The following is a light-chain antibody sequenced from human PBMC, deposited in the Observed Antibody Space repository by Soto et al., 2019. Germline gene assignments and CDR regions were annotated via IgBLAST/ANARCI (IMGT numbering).Light chain of an antibody. CDR2: RDT. J-gene: IGLJ3*02. CDR3: QVWDSTTAGV. CDR1: NIRSKD. V-gene: IGLV3-9*01. Sequence: SYELTQPLSVSVALGQTARISCGGNNIRSKDVHWYQQKPGQAPVLVMYRDTNRPSGIPERSSGSTSGNTATLTISGAQAGDEADYYCQVWDSTTAGVFGGGTKLTVL.